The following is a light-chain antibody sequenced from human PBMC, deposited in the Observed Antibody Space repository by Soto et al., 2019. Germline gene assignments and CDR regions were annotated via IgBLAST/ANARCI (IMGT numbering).Light chain of an antibody. J-gene: IGKJ1*01. V-gene: IGKV3-11*01. CDR2: DAS. CDR1: QSVSSY. CDR3: QQRSNWPPA. Sequence: EIVMTQSPASLSLSPWERATLCCRASQSVSSYLAWYQQKPGQAPRLLIYDASNRATGIPARFSGSGSGTDFTLTISSLEPEDFAVYYCQQRSNWPPAFGQGAKVDIK.